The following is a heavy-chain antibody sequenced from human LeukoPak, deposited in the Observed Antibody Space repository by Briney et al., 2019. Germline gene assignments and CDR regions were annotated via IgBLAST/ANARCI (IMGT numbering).Heavy chain of an antibody. CDR3: ARVEYISGYSHIY. J-gene: IGHJ4*02. CDR2: MNPNSGNT. D-gene: IGHD3-22*01. V-gene: IGHV1-8*02. CDR1: GYTFTSYG. Sequence: ASVKVSCKASGYTFTSYGISWVRQATGQGLEWMGWMNPNSGNTGYAQKFQGRVTMTRNIFISTAYMELSSLRSEDTAVYYCARVEYISGYSHIYWGQGTLVTVSS.